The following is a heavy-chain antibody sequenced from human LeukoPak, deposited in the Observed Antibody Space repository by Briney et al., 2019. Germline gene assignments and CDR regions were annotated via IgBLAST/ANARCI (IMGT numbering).Heavy chain of an antibody. V-gene: IGHV3-13*04. CDR1: GFTLSGYD. Sequence: GGCLRLSCAASGFTLSGYDMHWVRQATGKGLEWVSVIGTAGDTYYPGSVKGRFTISRENAKNSLYLQMNSLRAGDTAVYYCARAGYSSGWSPYYGMDVWGQGTAVTVSS. CDR3: ARAGYSSGWSPYYGMDV. D-gene: IGHD6-19*01. J-gene: IGHJ6*02. CDR2: IGTAGDT.